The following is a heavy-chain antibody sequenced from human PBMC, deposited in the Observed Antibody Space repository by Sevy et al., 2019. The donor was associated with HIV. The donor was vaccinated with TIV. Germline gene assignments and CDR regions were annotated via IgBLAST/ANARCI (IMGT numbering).Heavy chain of an antibody. J-gene: IGHJ6*02. V-gene: IGHV3-33*01. CDR3: ASDEGSGSYSLRGMDV. D-gene: IGHD3-10*01. CDR2: IWYDGSNK. Sequence: GGSLRLSCAASGFTFSSYGMHWVRQAPGKGLEWVAVIWYDGSNKYYAYSVKGRFTISRDNSKNTLYLQMNSLRAEDTAVFYCASDEGSGSYSLRGMDVWGQGTTVTASS. CDR1: GFTFSSYG.